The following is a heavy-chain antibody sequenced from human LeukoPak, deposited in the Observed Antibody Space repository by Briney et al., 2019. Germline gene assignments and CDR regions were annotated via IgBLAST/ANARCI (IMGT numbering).Heavy chain of an antibody. J-gene: IGHJ5*02. D-gene: IGHD2-2*02. V-gene: IGHV1-69*06. Sequence: VASVKVSCKASGDIFTSHAISWIRQAPDQGLEWMGRIIPRLGTANYARRFHGRVTITADKSTSTAYMELSSLRSEDTAVYYCAREGAVVVPAAIRAFNWFDPWGQGTLVTVSS. CDR3: AREGAVVVPAAIRAFNWFDP. CDR2: IIPRLGTA. CDR1: GDIFTSHA.